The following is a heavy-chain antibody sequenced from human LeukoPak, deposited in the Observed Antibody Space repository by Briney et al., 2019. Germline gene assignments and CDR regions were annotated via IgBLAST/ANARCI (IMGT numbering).Heavy chain of an antibody. J-gene: IGHJ4*02. CDR2: ISYDGSNK. CDR1: GFTFSSYG. D-gene: IGHD3-3*01. CDR3: AKDCKAPNFWSGYYNGDYFDY. V-gene: IGHV3-30*18. Sequence: PGGSLRLSCAASGFTFSSYGMHWVRQAPGKGLEWVAVISYDGSNKYYADSVKGRFTISRDNSKNTLYLQMNSLRAEDTAVYYCAKDCKAPNFWSGYYNGDYFDYWGQGTLVTVSS.